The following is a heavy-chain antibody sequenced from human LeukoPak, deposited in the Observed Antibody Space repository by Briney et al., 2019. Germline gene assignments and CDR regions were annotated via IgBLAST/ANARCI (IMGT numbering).Heavy chain of an antibody. CDR2: ISGSGGST. Sequence: GGSLRLSCAASGFTFSSYAMSWVRQAPGKGLEWVSAISGSGGSTYYADSVKGRFTISRDNSKNTLYLQMNSLRAEDTAVYYCAKEEHYDSSGYSSAYFDYWGQGTLVTVSS. D-gene: IGHD3-22*01. J-gene: IGHJ4*02. CDR3: AKEEHYDSSGYSSAYFDY. V-gene: IGHV3-23*01. CDR1: GFTFSSYA.